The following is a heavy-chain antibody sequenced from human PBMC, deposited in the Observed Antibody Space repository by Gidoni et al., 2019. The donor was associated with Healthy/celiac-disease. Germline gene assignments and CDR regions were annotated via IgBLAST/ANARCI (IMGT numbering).Heavy chain of an antibody. CDR1: GGSFSGYY. V-gene: IGHV4-34*01. Sequence: QVQLQRWGAGLLKPSETLSLTCAVYGGSFSGYYWSWIRQPPGKGLEWIGEINHSGSTNYNPSLKSRVTISVDTSKNQFSLKLSSVTAADTAVYYCARGRWRAGSLDLFDYWGQGTLVTVSS. CDR3: ARGRWRAGSLDLFDY. CDR2: INHSGST. D-gene: IGHD3-10*01. J-gene: IGHJ4*02.